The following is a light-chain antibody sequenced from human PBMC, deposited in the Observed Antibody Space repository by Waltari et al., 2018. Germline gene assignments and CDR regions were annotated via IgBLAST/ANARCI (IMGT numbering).Light chain of an antibody. J-gene: IGLJ2*01. Sequence: QSVLSQPPSASGTPGQRVTISCSGPNYNIGNNYVYWYHQLPGTAPKLLIYLNNQRPSGVPDRFSGSKSGTSASLAISGLRSEDEAHYYCASWDGSLGGVIFGGGTKLTVL. CDR1: NYNIGNNY. V-gene: IGLV1-47*01. CDR3: ASWDGSLGGVI. CDR2: LNN.